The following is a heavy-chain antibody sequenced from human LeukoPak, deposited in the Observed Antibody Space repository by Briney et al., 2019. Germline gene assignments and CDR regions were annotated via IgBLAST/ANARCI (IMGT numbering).Heavy chain of an antibody. J-gene: IGHJ6*02. CDR1: GFTFSSYS. CDR2: ISSSSSTI. CDR3: ARANGMDV. V-gene: IGHV3-48*02. Sequence: PGGSLRLSCTASGFTFSSYSMNWVRQAPGKGLEWVSYISSSSSTIYYADFVKGRFTISRDNAKNSLYLQMSSLRDEDTAVYYCARANGMDVWGQGTTVTVSS.